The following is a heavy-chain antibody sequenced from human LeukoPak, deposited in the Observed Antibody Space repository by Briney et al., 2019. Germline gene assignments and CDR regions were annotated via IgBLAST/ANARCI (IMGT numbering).Heavy chain of an antibody. V-gene: IGHV5-51*01. D-gene: IGHD6-25*01. CDR2: IYPGDSDT. CDR3: ARHVIAAVYGMDV. CDR1: GYSFTSYW. J-gene: IGHJ6*02. Sequence: GESLKISCKGSGYSFTSYWIGWVRQMPGKGLEWMGIIYPGDSDTRYSTSFQGQVTISADKSISTAYLQWSSLKASDPAMYYCARHVIAAVYGMDVWGQGTTVTVSS.